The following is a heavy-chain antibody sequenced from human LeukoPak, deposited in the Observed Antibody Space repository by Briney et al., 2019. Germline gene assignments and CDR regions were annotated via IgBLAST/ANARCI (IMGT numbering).Heavy chain of an antibody. CDR3: AREPEVAARPGYNWFDP. CDR2: ISAYNGNT. CDR1: GYTFTGYY. V-gene: IGHV1-18*04. Sequence: AASVKVSCKASGYTFTGYYMHWVRQAPGQGLEWMGWISAYNGNTNYAQKLQGRVTMTTDTSTSTAYMELRSLRSDDTAVYYCAREPEVAARPGYNWFDPWGQGTLVTVSS. D-gene: IGHD6-6*01. J-gene: IGHJ5*02.